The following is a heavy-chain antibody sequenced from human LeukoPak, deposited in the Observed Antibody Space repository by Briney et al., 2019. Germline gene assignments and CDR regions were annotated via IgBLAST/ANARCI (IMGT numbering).Heavy chain of an antibody. J-gene: IGHJ4*02. V-gene: IGHV1-24*01. CDR2: FDPVDGET. D-gene: IGHD3-10*01. CDR1: GYTLTELS. CDR3: ATVPGPGSYYNQLDY. Sequence: GASVKVSCKVSGYTLTELSMHWVRQAPGKGLEWMGGFDPVDGETIYAQKFQGRVTMTEDTSTDTAYMELSSLRSEDTAVYYCATVPGPGSYYNQLDYWGQGTLVTVSS.